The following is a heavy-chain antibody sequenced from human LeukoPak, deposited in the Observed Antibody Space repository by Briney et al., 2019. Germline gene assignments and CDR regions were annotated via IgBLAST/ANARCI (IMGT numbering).Heavy chain of an antibody. Sequence: SETLSLTCTVSGGSISSSSYYWGWIRQPPGKGLEWVGSLYYSGTTNYNPSLKSRVTISVDTSKNQFSLKLSSVTAADTAVYYCARGTTVKAFDIWGQGTMVTVSS. CDR3: ARGTTVKAFDI. V-gene: IGHV4-39*07. D-gene: IGHD4-17*01. CDR2: LYYSGTT. CDR1: GGSISSSSYY. J-gene: IGHJ3*02.